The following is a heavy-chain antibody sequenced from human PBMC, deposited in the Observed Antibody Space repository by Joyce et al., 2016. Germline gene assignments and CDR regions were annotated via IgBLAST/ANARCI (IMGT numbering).Heavy chain of an antibody. D-gene: IGHD2-15*01. Sequence: EVQLVQSGAEVKKPGESLRISCKGSGYSFTSYWINWVRQMPGKGLEWIGRIDPSDSYTNYSPSVQGHVTISADKSISTAYLQWSSLKASDTAMYYCARPRYCSGGSCLNWFDPWGQGTLVTVSS. CDR1: GYSFTSYW. CDR3: ARPRYCSGGSCLNWFDP. V-gene: IGHV5-10-1*01. J-gene: IGHJ5*02. CDR2: IDPSDSYT.